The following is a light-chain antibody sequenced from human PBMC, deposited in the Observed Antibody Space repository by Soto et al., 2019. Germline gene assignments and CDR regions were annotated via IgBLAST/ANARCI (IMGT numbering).Light chain of an antibody. J-gene: IGKJ2*01. CDR1: QSISSY. CDR2: AAS. Sequence: DIQMTQSPSSLSPSVGDRVTITCRASQSISSYLNWYQQKPGKAPKLLIYAASSLQSGVPSRFRGSGSGTDFTLTISSLQPEDFATYYCQQRYSTPPSFGQGTKLEIK. V-gene: IGKV1-39*01. CDR3: QQRYSTPPS.